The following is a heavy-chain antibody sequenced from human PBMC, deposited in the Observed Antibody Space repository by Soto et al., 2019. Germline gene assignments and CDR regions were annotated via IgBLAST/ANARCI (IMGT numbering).Heavy chain of an antibody. CDR1: GGSISSGDYY. Sequence: SETLSLTCSVSGGSISSGDYYWSWIRQPPGKGLEWIGYIYYSGSTYYNPSLKSRVTISVDTSKNQFSLKLSSVTAADTAVYYCAREKTTVFVDYWGQGTLVTVSS. CDR2: IYYSGST. J-gene: IGHJ4*02. V-gene: IGHV4-30-4*01. D-gene: IGHD4-17*01. CDR3: AREKTTVFVDY.